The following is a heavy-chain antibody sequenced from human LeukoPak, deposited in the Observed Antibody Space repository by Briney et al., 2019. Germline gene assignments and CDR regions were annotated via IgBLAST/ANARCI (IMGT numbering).Heavy chain of an antibody. CDR2: ISAYNGNT. Sequence: ASVKVSCKASGYTFTSYGISWVRQAPGQGLEWMGWISAYNGNTNYAQKLQGRVTMTTDTSTSTAYMELRSLRSDDTAAYYCARDALWFGESSYMDVWGKGTTVTVSS. D-gene: IGHD3-10*01. CDR3: ARDALWFGESSYMDV. V-gene: IGHV1-18*01. J-gene: IGHJ6*03. CDR1: GYTFTSYG.